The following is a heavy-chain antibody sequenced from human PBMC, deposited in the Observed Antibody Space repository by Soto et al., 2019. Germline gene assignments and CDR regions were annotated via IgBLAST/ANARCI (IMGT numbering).Heavy chain of an antibody. D-gene: IGHD3-9*01. CDR3: ARDFSVVLRYFDWLSNGMDV. V-gene: IGHV1-18*04. CDR1: GYTFTSYG. Sequence: ASEKVSCKASGYTFTSYGISWVRQAPGQGLEWMGWISAYNGNTNYAQKLQGRVTMTTDTSTSTAYMELRSLRSDDTAVYYCARDFSVVLRYFDWLSNGMDVRGQGTTVTVSS. J-gene: IGHJ6*02. CDR2: ISAYNGNT.